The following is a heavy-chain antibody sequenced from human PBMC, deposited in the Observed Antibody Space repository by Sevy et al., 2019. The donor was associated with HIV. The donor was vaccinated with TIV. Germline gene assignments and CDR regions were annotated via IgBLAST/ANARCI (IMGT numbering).Heavy chain of an antibody. J-gene: IGHJ6*02. CDR2: ISSSSSYI. V-gene: IGHV3-21*01. CDR1: GFTFSSYS. Sequence: GGSLRLSCAASGFTFSSYSMNWVRQAPGKGLEWVSSISSSSSYIYYAHSVKGRFTISRDNAKNSLYLQMNSLRAEDTAVYYCARVIPDLDYYGMDVWGQGTTVTVSS. CDR3: ARVIPDLDYYGMDV.